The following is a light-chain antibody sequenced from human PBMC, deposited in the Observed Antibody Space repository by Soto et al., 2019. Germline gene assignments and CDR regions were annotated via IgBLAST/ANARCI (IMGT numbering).Light chain of an antibody. V-gene: IGKV3-20*01. CDR3: QQYATSPLT. CDR2: DAS. J-gene: IGKJ4*01. Sequence: EVVLTQSPGTLSLSPGERATLSCRASQSVTSNYIAWYQQKPGQAPRLLIYDASKRSTGIADRFSGSGSGTDFTLTISRLEPEDFAVYYCQQYATSPLTFGGGTKVDIK. CDR1: QSVTSNY.